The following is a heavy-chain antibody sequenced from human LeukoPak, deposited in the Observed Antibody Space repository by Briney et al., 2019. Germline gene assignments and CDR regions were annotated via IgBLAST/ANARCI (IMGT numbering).Heavy chain of an antibody. V-gene: IGHV3-30*04. D-gene: IGHD3-9*01. CDR2: ISYDGSNK. CDR3: ARYYDILTAYDY. Sequence: GGSLRLSCAASGFTFSSYAMHWVRQAPGKGLEWVAVISYDGSNKYYADSVKGRFTISRDNSKNTLYLQMNSLRAEDTAVHYCARYYDILTAYDYWGQGTLVTVSS. CDR1: GFTFSSYA. J-gene: IGHJ4*02.